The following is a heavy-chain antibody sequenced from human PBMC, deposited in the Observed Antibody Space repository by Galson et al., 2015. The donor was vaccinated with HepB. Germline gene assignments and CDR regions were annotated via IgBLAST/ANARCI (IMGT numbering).Heavy chain of an antibody. CDR3: ARDSVAGNPYYGMDV. Sequence: SVKVSCKASGYTFTGYYMHWVRQAPGQGLEWMGWINPNSGGTNYAQKFQGWVTMTRDTSISTAYMELSRLRSDDTAVYYCARDSVAGNPYYGMDVWGQGTTVTVSS. CDR2: INPNSGGT. J-gene: IGHJ6*02. D-gene: IGHD6-19*01. CDR1: GYTFTGYY. V-gene: IGHV1-2*04.